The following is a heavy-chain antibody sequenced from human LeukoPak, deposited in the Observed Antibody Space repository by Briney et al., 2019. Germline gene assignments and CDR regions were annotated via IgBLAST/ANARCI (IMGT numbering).Heavy chain of an antibody. J-gene: IGHJ6*03. CDR2: IYSGGTA. CDR1: GFTVSSNY. Sequence: GGSLRLSCAASGFTVSSNYVSWVRQAPGKGLEWVSVIYSGGTAYYADSVKGRFTISRDNSKNTLYLQMNSLRAEDTAVYYCARDARSPPDYYYYYMDVWGKGTTVTVSS. V-gene: IGHV3-66*01. CDR3: ARDARSPPDYYYYYMDV.